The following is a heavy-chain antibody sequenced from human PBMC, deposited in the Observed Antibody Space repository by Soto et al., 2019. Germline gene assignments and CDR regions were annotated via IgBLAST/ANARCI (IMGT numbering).Heavy chain of an antibody. D-gene: IGHD2-2*01. J-gene: IGHJ5*02. Sequence: QITLKEAGPPLVKPTQTLTLTCTFSGFSLTSTGVGVGWVRQPPRGAPEWLALIYWNDNKRYSPSLGSRLTITKGTSNNQVVLTMTAMDPADRGTYYCAHRSPTHMHWFGPWGQGAVVTVSS. CDR3: AHRSPTHMHWFGP. CDR1: GFSLTSTGVG. V-gene: IGHV2-5*01. CDR2: IYWNDNK.